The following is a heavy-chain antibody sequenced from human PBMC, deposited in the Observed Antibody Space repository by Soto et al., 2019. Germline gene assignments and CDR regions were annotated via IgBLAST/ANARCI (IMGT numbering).Heavy chain of an antibody. V-gene: IGHV3-33*01. D-gene: IGHD6-13*01. Sequence: QVQLVESGGGVVQPGRSLRLSCAASGFTFSSYGMHWVRQAPGKGLEWVAVIWYDGSNKYYADSVKGRFTISRDNSKNTLYLQMNSLRAEDTAVYYCARDSIAAAGNYYYYMDVWGKGTTVTVSS. CDR1: GFTFSSYG. CDR2: IWYDGSNK. J-gene: IGHJ6*03. CDR3: ARDSIAAAGNYYYYMDV.